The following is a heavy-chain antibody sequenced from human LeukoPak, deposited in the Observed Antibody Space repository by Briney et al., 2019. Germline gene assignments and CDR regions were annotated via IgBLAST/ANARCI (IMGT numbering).Heavy chain of an antibody. V-gene: IGHV1-69*02. CDR3: ARVRCSGGSRYAAEDYYYGMDV. D-gene: IGHD2-15*01. CDR2: IIPILGIA. J-gene: IGHJ6*02. CDR1: GGTFSSNT. Sequence: SVKVSCKASGGTFSSNTISWVRQAPGQGLEWMGRIIPILGIANYAQKFRGRVTITADKSTSTAYMELSSLRSEDTAVYYCARVRCSGGSRYAAEDYYYGMDVWGQGTTVTVSS.